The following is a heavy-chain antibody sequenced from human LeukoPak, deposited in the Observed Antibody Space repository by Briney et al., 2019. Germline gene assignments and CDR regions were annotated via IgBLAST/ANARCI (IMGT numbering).Heavy chain of an antibody. Sequence: ASVKVSCKASGYTFTSYYMHWVRQAPGQGLEWMGIINPSGGSTSYAQKFQGRVTMTRDMSTSTVYMELSSLRSEDTAVYYCAREGALAYCGGDCYKGFDYWGQGTLVTVSS. CDR2: INPSGGST. CDR1: GYTFTSYY. D-gene: IGHD2-21*02. CDR3: AREGALAYCGGDCYKGFDY. J-gene: IGHJ4*02. V-gene: IGHV1-46*01.